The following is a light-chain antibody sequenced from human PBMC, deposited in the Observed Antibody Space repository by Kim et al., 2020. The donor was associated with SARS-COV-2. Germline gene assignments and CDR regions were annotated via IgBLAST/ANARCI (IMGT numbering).Light chain of an antibody. Sequence: SASVGNSVTITCRASQSISSYLNWYQQKPGKAHKLLIYAASSLQSGVPSRFSGSGSRTDFTLSISSLQPEDFATYYCQQSYTTGYSFGQGTKLEI. CDR3: QQSYTTGYS. CDR2: AAS. V-gene: IGKV1-39*01. J-gene: IGKJ2*01. CDR1: QSISSY.